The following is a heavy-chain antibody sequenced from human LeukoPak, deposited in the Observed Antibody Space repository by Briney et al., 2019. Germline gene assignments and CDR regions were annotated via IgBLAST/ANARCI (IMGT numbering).Heavy chain of an antibody. V-gene: IGHV3-66*01. D-gene: IGHD3-10*01. Sequence: GGSLRLSCAASGFTFSSYGMHWVRQAPGKGLEWVSVIYSGGATYYADSVKGRFTISRDNSKNMLYLQMNSLRAEDTALYYCARFLNMVRGGSGFDPWGQGTLVTVSS. CDR2: IYSGGAT. CDR3: ARFLNMVRGGSGFDP. J-gene: IGHJ5*02. CDR1: GFTFSSYG.